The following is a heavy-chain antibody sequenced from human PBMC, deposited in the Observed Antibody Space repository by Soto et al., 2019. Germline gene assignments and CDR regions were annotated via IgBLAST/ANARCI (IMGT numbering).Heavy chain of an antibody. D-gene: IGHD3-10*01. J-gene: IGHJ6*02. CDR1: GGTFSSYA. CDR3: ARGVWFGEAHL. V-gene: IGHV1-69*13. Sequence: SVQVSGKASGGTFSSYAISWVRQAPGQGLEWMGGIIPIFGTANYAQKFQGRVTITADESTSTAYMELSSLRSEETGVYYCARGVWFGEAHLWGQGTTVTVSS. CDR2: IIPIFGTA.